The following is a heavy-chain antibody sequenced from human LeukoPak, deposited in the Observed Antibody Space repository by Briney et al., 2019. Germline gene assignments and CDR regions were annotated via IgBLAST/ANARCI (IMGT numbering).Heavy chain of an antibody. CDR2: ISNGGGRT. V-gene: IGHV3-23*01. Sequence: GGSLRLSCAAGFRFSNSIINWVRQAPGKGLEWVAGISNGGGRTDSADSVKGRFTISRDNSKDTLYLQMNSLRVEDTAVYYCARERMGAFDSWGQGTLVTASS. D-gene: IGHD1-26*01. J-gene: IGHJ4*02. CDR3: ARERMGAFDS. CDR1: FRFSNSI.